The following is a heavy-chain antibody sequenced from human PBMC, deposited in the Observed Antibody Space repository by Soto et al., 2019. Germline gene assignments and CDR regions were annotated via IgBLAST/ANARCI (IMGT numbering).Heavy chain of an antibody. V-gene: IGHV3-15*01. D-gene: IGHD1-1*01. Sequence: EVQLVESGGGLVKPGGSLRLSCAASGFTFSNAWMSWVRQAPGKGLEWVGSIKTKTDGGTTDYAAPVKGRFTISRDDSKNTLYLQMNSLKTEDTAVYYCTTGAGYNWNDGVAFDVWGQGTMVTVSS. CDR2: IKTKTDGGTT. CDR1: GFTFSNAW. J-gene: IGHJ3*01. CDR3: TTGAGYNWNDGVAFDV.